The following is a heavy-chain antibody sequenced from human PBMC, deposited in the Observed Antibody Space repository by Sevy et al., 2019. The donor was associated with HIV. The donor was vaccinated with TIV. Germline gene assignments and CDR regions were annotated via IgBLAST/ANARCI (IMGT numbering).Heavy chain of an antibody. V-gene: IGHV3-33*06. D-gene: IGHD1-26*01. CDR2: IWYDGSNE. CDR1: GFSFRTYA. J-gene: IGHJ4*02. CDR3: VKDVGVGSTRRYADY. Sequence: GGSLRLSCAASGFSFRTYAMHWVRQAPGKGLEWVAGIWYDGSNENHADSVKGRFTISRDNSKNTLYLQMNSLRAEDTAVYYCVKDVGVGSTRRYADYWGQGTLVTVS.